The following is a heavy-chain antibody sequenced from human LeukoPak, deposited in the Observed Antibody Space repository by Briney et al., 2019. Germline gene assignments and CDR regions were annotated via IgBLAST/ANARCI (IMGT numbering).Heavy chain of an antibody. CDR3: ARASYMDV. Sequence: SETLSLTCTVSGGSISPYYWNWIRQPPGKGLEWIGYIDYSGSTNYNPSLKSRVTISVDTSKSQFSLKLSSVTAADTAVYYCARASYMDVWGKGTTVTVSS. CDR2: IDYSGST. CDR1: GGSISPYY. V-gene: IGHV4-59*08. J-gene: IGHJ6*03.